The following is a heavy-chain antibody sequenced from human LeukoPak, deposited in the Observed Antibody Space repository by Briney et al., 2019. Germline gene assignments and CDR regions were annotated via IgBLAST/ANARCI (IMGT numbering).Heavy chain of an antibody. CDR3: ARGKLWTDY. D-gene: IGHD3-16*01. CDR1: GFTFTNYW. Sequence: GGSQRLSCAASGFTFTNYWMTWVRQAPGKGLEWVANIKQDGSEKYYVDSVKGRFTISRDDAKNSLYLQMNSLRAEDTAVYYCARGKLWTDYWGQGTLVTVSS. CDR2: IKQDGSEK. J-gene: IGHJ4*02. V-gene: IGHV3-7*01.